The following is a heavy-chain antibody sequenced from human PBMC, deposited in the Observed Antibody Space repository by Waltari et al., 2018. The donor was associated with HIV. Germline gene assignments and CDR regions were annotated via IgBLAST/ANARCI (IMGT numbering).Heavy chain of an antibody. V-gene: IGHV3-9*01. Sequence: EVQLVESGGDLVQPGGSLSLSCAASGFNFDDYAMNWVRQPPGKGLEWVSGISWNSDTIGYADSVKGRFTISRDNAKNSLSLEMNSLRAEDTALYYCVKVGMAAVTSYAIDIWGQGTMVTVSS. D-gene: IGHD4-17*01. CDR1: GFNFDDYA. CDR3: VKVGMAAVTSYAIDI. CDR2: ISWNSDTI. J-gene: IGHJ3*02.